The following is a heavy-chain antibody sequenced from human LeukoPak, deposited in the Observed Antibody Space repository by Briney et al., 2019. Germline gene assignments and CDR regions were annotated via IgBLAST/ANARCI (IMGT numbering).Heavy chain of an antibody. CDR1: GFIFSNYW. D-gene: IGHD5-12*01. Sequence: GGSLRLSCATSGFIFSNYWMHWVRQVPGKGLVWVARIDSVGSTSAYADSVKGRFTISRDNSKNTLYLQMNSLRAEDTAVYYCGKDRGRGYSGYVFLYFDYWARGPLIPFP. CDR3: GKDRGRGYSGYVFLYFDY. J-gene: IGHJ4*02. V-gene: IGHV3-74*01. CDR2: IDSVGSTS.